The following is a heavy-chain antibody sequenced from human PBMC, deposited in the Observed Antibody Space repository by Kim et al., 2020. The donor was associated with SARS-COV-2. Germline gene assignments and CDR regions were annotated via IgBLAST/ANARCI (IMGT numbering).Heavy chain of an antibody. D-gene: IGHD3-10*01. V-gene: IGHV3-30-3*01. Sequence: GGSLRLSCAASGLSFDDSAMNWVRQAPGKGLEWVAVISYDGRNKEYADSVKGRFSISRDNSESTLSLQMNSLLVEDTAVYYCARGNYYESVSLSDYYNGMDVWGQGTTVTVSS. CDR2: ISYDGRNK. J-gene: IGHJ6*02. CDR3: ARGNYYESVSLSDYYNGMDV. CDR1: GLSFDDSA.